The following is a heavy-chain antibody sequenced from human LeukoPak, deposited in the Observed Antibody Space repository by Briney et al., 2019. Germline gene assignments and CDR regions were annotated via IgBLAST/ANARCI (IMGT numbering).Heavy chain of an antibody. CDR2: IHHSGGT. J-gene: IGHJ4*02. V-gene: IGHV4-31*03. Sequence: KPSETLSLTCTVSGGSISSGDYYWTWIRQHPGKGLEWIGYIHHSGGTYYNPSLKGRLTISVDTSKNQFSLKLTSVIAADTAVYYCARGGVAVATRATYNDYWGQGALVTVSS. D-gene: IGHD2-15*01. CDR1: GGSISSGDYY. CDR3: ARGGVAVATRATYNDY.